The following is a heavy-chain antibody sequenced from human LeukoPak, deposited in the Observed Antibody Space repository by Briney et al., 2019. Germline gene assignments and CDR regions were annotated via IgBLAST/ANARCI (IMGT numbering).Heavy chain of an antibody. V-gene: IGHV4-38-2*02. CDR2: IYHSGST. J-gene: IGHJ5*02. CDR3: ARDLAGDYYDSSGYYLNWFDP. D-gene: IGHD3-22*01. CDR1: GYSISSGYY. Sequence: SETLSLTCSVSGYSISSGYYWGWIRQSPGKGLEWIGSIYHSGSTYYNPSLKSRVTISVDTSKNQFSLKLSSVTAADTAVYYCARDLAGDYYDSSGYYLNWFDPWGQGTLVTVSS.